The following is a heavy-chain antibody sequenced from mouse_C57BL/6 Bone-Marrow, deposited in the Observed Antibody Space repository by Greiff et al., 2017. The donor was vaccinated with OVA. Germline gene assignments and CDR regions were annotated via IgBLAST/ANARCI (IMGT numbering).Heavy chain of an antibody. CDR2: ISSGGDYI. D-gene: IGHD2-1*01. V-gene: IGHV5-9-1*02. CDR3: TRLLDAMDY. J-gene: IGHJ4*01. CDR1: GFTFSSYS. Sequence: EVKLVESGEGLVKPGGSLKFSCAASGFTFSSYSMSWVRQTPEKRLEWVAYISSGGDYIYYADTVKGRFTITRDNARNTLYLQMSSLKSEDTAMFYCTRLLDAMDYWGQGTSVTVSS.